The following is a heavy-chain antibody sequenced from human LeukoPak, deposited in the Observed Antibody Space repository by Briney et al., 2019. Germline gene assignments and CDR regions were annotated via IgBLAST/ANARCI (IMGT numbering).Heavy chain of an antibody. V-gene: IGHV4-59*08. CDR2: IYYGGGT. J-gene: IGHJ4*02. Sequence: SDTLSLTCTVSGGSISTYYWSWIRQPPGKGLEWIGCIYYGGGTNYNPSLKSRVTISVDTSKTRFSLKLSSVTASDTALYYCARHGDYGFYFDYWGQGSLVTVSS. D-gene: IGHD4-17*01. CDR3: ARHGDYGFYFDY. CDR1: GGSISTYY.